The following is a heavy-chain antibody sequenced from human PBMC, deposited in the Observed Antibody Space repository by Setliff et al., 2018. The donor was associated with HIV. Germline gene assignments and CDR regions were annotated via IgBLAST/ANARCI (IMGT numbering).Heavy chain of an antibody. Sequence: RASVKVSCKASGYTFTDYYMHWVRQAPGQGLEWMGWINPNSGDTNYAQRFQGRVTMTRDTSISTAYMELSRLRSDDTAVYYCARGQYCGGDCYSVWGQGTLVTVSS. CDR3: ARGQYCGGDCYSV. V-gene: IGHV1-2*02. CDR1: GYTFTDYY. J-gene: IGHJ4*02. CDR2: INPNSGDT. D-gene: IGHD2-21*02.